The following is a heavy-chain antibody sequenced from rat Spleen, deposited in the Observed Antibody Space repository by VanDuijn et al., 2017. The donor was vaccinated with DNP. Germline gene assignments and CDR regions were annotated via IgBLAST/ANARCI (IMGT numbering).Heavy chain of an antibody. J-gene: IGHJ1*01. CDR2: INTGSGGT. CDR1: GYTFTTYY. V-gene: IGHV1-43*01. Sequence: QVQLQQSGAELAKPGSSVKISCKASGYTFTTYYISWIQQTTGQDREYIGYINTGSGGTNYNEKFKGKATLTVDKSSSTAFMQLSSLTPDDSAVYYCARRRLPYWYFDFWGPGTMVTVSS. CDR3: ARRRLPYWYFDF. D-gene: IGHD1-4*01.